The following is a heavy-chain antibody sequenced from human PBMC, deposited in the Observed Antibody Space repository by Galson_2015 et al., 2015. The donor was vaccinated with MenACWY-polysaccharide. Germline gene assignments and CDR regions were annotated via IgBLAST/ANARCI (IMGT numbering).Heavy chain of an antibody. Sequence: SLRLSCAASGFTFSNYWMSWVRQAPGKGLEWVASINQDGSDKYYVDSVKGRFTISRDNAKNSLYLQMNTLRAEDTAVYYCARLAAAGTEHYGVDVWGQGTTVTVSS. D-gene: IGHD6-13*01. CDR3: ARLAAAGTEHYGVDV. V-gene: IGHV3-7*01. CDR2: INQDGSDK. CDR1: GFTFSNYW. J-gene: IGHJ6*02.